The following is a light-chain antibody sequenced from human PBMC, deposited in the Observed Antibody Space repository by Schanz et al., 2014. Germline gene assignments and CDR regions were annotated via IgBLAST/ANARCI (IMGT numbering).Light chain of an antibody. Sequence: QSVLTQPASVSGSPGQSITISCTGTSSDVGRYNFVSWYQHHPGKAPKLMIYEGSKRPSGVSNRFSGSGSGNTASLTISGLQAEDEADYYCSSYAGSSTVVFGGGTKLTVL. CDR1: SSDVGRYNF. CDR2: EGS. V-gene: IGLV2-23*01. CDR3: SSYAGSSTVV. J-gene: IGLJ2*01.